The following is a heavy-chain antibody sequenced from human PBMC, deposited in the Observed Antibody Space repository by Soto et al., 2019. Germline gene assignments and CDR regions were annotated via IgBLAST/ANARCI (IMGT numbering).Heavy chain of an antibody. CDR2: INPSGGST. Sequence: ASVKVSCKASAYTFTGYDMHWVRRAPGQGLEWMGIINPSGGSTSYAQKFQGRVTMTRDTSTSTVYMELSSLRSEDTAVYYCARVGLSYYDSSGYNALDYWGQGTLVTVSS. V-gene: IGHV1-46*01. D-gene: IGHD3-22*01. J-gene: IGHJ4*02. CDR1: AYTFTGYD. CDR3: ARVGLSYYDSSGYNALDY.